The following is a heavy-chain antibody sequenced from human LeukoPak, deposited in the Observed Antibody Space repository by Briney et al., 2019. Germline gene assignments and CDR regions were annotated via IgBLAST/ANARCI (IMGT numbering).Heavy chain of an antibody. J-gene: IGHJ4*02. D-gene: IGHD4-17*01. Sequence: ASVKVSCKTSGYTFTSYGITWVRQAAGQGLEWMGWISAYSGNTNSAQKFQDRVTMTTDTSTSTAYMEPRSLTSDDTAVYYCARGSRTTVLDYWGQGTLLTVSS. V-gene: IGHV1-18*01. CDR2: ISAYSGNT. CDR3: ARGSRTTVLDY. CDR1: GYTFTSYG.